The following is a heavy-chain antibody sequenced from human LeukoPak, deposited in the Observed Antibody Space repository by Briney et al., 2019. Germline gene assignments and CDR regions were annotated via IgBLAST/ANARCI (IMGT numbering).Heavy chain of an antibody. J-gene: IGHJ3*02. CDR1: GYSFTSYW. D-gene: IGHD2-2*02. CDR2: IYPGDSDT. V-gene: IGHV5-51*01. Sequence: GESLKISCKGSGYSFTSYWIGWVRQMPGKGLEWMGIIYPGDSDTRYSPSFQGQVTISADKSISTAYPQWSSLKASDTAMYYCASTRYCSSTSCYTAFDIWGQGTMVTVSS. CDR3: ASTRYCSSTSCYTAFDI.